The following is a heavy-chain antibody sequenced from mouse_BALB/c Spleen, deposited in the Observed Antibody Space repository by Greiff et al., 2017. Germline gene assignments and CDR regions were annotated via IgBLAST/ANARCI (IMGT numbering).Heavy chain of an antibody. J-gene: IGHJ2*01. CDR3: ARCYYYGSSYFYYFDY. Sequence: VQLKQSGAELVKPGASVKLSCTASGFNIKDTYMHWVKQRPEQGLEWIGRIDPANGNTKYDPKFQGKATITADTSSNTAYLQLSSLTSEDTAVYYCARCYYYGSSYFYYFDYWGQGTTLTVSS. CDR2: IDPANGNT. CDR1: GFNIKDTY. V-gene: IGHV14-3*02. D-gene: IGHD1-1*01.